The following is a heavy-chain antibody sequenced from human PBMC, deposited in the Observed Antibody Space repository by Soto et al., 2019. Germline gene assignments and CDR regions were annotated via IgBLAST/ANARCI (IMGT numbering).Heavy chain of an antibody. CDR3: ARDKIAGLFDY. CDR1: GGSFSGYY. V-gene: IGHV4-34*01. CDR2: INHSGST. D-gene: IGHD2-21*01. Sequence: QVQLQQWGAGLLKPSETLSLTCAVYGGSFSGYYWTWIRQPPGTGLEWIGEINHSGSTNYNPSLKSRFTISVDTSKNQFALKLISVTAADTAVYYCARDKIAGLFDYWGQGTRVTVSS. J-gene: IGHJ4*02.